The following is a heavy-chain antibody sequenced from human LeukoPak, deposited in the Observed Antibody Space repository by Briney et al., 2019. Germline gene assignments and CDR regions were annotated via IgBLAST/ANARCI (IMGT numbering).Heavy chain of an antibody. CDR2: INPTGGST. CDR3: ARGPLYYYYGMDV. J-gene: IGHJ6*02. CDR1: GYTFPSYF. Sequence: ASVTVSCKASGYTFPSYFMHWVRQAPGQGLEWMGIINPTGGSTTYAQKFQGRVTMTRDTSTSTVYMELSSLRSDDTAVYYCARGPLYYYYGMDVWGQGTTVTVSS. V-gene: IGHV1-46*01.